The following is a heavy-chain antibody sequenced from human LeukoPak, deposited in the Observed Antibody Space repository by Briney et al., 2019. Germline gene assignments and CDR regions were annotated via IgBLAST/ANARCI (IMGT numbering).Heavy chain of an antibody. CDR1: GYTFTSYG. CDR2: ISAYNGNT. J-gene: IGHJ5*02. D-gene: IGHD3-22*01. CDR3: ARGISDYYDSSGYSPNWFDP. Sequence: GASVKVSCKASGYTFTSYGISWVRQAPGQGLEWMGWISAYNGNTNYAQKLQGRVTMTTDTSTSTAYMELRSLRSDDTAVYYCARGISDYYDSSGYSPNWFDPWGQGTLVTASS. V-gene: IGHV1-18*01.